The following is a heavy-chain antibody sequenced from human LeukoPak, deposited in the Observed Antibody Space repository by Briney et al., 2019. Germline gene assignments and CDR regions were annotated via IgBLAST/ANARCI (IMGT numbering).Heavy chain of an antibody. CDR3: TTSDMYYDILTGYYADNGFDI. Sequence: GGSLRLSCAASGFTFSNAWMNWGRQAPGKGLEWVGRIKSKTDDGTIDYAAHVKGRFSISRDDSENTLYLQMNSLKTEDTAVYYCTTSDMYYDILTGYYADNGFDIWGQGTMVTVSS. D-gene: IGHD3-9*01. CDR2: IKSKTDDGTI. J-gene: IGHJ3*02. V-gene: IGHV3-15*01. CDR1: GFTFSNAW.